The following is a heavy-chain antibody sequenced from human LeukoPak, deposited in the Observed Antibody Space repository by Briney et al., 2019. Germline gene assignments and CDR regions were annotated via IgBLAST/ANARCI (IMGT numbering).Heavy chain of an antibody. CDR2: IYHSGRP. CDR1: GGYISSSSYY. D-gene: IGHD3-22*01. Sequence: SETLSLTCAVSGGYISSSSYYWGWIRQSPGTGLEWIGDIYHSGRPYYNPSLKIRVAISIDTSKNQFSLRLRSMTAADTAVFYCARRRYYDSTGYFEWGRGTLVTVSS. J-gene: IGHJ1*01. CDR3: ARRRYYDSTGYFE. V-gene: IGHV4-39*01.